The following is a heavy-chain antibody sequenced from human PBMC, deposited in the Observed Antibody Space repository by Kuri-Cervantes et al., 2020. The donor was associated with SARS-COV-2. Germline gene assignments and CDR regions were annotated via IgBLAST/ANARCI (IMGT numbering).Heavy chain of an antibody. Sequence: ESLKISCAVSGYSISSGYYWGWIRQPPGKGLEWIGSIYHSGSTYYNPSLKSRVTISVDTSKNQFSLKLSSVTAADTAVYYCASGSYYGLDAFDIWGQGTMVTVSS. D-gene: IGHD1-26*01. CDR2: IYHSGST. J-gene: IGHJ3*02. CDR3: ASGSYYGLDAFDI. CDR1: GYSISSGYY. V-gene: IGHV4-38-2*01.